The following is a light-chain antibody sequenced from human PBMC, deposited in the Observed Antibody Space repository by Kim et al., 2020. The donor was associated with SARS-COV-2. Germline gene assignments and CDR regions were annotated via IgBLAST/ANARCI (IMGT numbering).Light chain of an antibody. CDR2: DVS. J-gene: IGLJ1*01. Sequence: QSITSSCTGSSSDVGGYNYGSWYQHHPDKAPKLMIYDVSKRPSGVSNRFSGSKSGTTASLTISGLQAEDEADYHCSSYISDSRFVFGTGTKVTVL. CDR1: SSDVGGYNY. V-gene: IGLV2-14*03. CDR3: SSYISDSRFV.